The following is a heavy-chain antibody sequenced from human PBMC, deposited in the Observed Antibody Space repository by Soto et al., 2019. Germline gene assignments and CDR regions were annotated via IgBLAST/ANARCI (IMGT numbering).Heavy chain of an antibody. CDR3: ARVKAAAGTIRY. Sequence: NPSETLSLTCAVYGGSFSGYYWSWIRQPPGKGLEWIGEINHSGSTNYNPSLKSRVTISVDTSKNQFSLKLSSVTAADTAVYYCARVKAAAGTIRYWGQGTLVTVSS. V-gene: IGHV4-34*01. CDR2: INHSGST. D-gene: IGHD6-13*01. CDR1: GGSFSGYY. J-gene: IGHJ4*02.